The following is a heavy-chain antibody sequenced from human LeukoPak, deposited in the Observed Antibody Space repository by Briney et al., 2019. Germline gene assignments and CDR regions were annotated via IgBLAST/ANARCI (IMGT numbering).Heavy chain of an antibody. V-gene: IGHV3-48*01. CDR2: ISNSGYTM. CDR3: ARDLGGSSCPDY. CDR1: GFTFSSYS. Sequence: KAGGSLRLSCAASGFTFSSYSMDWVRQAPGMGLEWISYISNSGYTMYYADSVKGRFTISRDNAKNSLYLQMNSLRAEDTAVYYCARDLGGSSCPDYWGQGTLVTVSS. J-gene: IGHJ4*02. D-gene: IGHD6-13*01.